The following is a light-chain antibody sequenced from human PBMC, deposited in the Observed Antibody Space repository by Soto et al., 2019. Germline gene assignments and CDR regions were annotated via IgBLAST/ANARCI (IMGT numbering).Light chain of an antibody. CDR2: IDN. CDR1: SSNIGTFY. J-gene: IGLJ1*01. Sequence: QSVLTQQPSASSTPGQTVTISCSGSSSNIGTFYVXXXXXXXXXXXKLLIYIDNQRPSGIPDRFSGSKSGTSASLAISGLQAEDEADYYCSSYTSSSTYVFGTGTKVTVL. V-gene: IGLV1-47*02. CDR3: SSYTSSSTYV.